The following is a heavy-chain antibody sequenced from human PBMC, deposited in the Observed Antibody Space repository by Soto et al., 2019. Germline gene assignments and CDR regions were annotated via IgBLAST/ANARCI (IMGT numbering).Heavy chain of an antibody. D-gene: IGHD6-6*01. Sequence: GGSLRLSCAASGFTFSSYSMNWVRQAPGKGLEWVSSISSSSSYIYYADSVKGRFTISRDNAKNSLYLQMNSLRAEDTAVYYCARDGGSIAASRYYYYGMDVCGQGPTVTVSS. CDR3: ARDGGSIAASRYYYYGMDV. CDR2: ISSSSSYI. J-gene: IGHJ6*02. V-gene: IGHV3-21*01. CDR1: GFTFSSYS.